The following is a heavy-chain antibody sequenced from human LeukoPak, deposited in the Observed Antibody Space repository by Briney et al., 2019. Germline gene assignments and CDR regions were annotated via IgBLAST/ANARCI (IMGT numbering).Heavy chain of an antibody. CDR1: GGSFSGYY. CDR3: ARGTTVIVRMRRFDP. J-gene: IGHJ5*02. Sequence: SETLSLTCAVYGGSFSGYYWSWIRQPPGKGLEWIGEINHSGSTNYNPSLKSRVTISVDTSKNQLSLKLSSVTAADTAVYYCARGTTVIVRMRRFDPWGQGTLVTVSS. CDR2: INHSGST. V-gene: IGHV4-34*01. D-gene: IGHD3-10*01.